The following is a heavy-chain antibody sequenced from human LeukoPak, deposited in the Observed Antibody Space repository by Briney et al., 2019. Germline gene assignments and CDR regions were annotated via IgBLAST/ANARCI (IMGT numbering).Heavy chain of an antibody. CDR3: ARGVEPLAANTLAY. CDR1: GVTVITND. V-gene: IGHV3-53*01. Sequence: PGGSLRLSCAASGVTVITNDMTWVRQAPGKGLEWVSVLYSDGNTKYADSVQGRFTISRDNSKNTLYLEMNSLSPDDTAVYYCARGVEPLAANTLAYWVQGTLVTVSS. J-gene: IGHJ4*02. D-gene: IGHD1-14*01. CDR2: LYSDGNT.